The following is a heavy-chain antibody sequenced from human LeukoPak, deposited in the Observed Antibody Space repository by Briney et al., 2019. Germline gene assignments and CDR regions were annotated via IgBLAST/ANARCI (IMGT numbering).Heavy chain of an antibody. CDR1: GFTFSSYA. CDR2: ISGSGGST. CDR3: AKDENWDSDAFDI. D-gene: IGHD1-7*01. V-gene: IGHV3-23*01. Sequence: GSLSLSCAASGFTFSSYAMSWVRQAPGKGLEWVSAISGSGGSTYYADSVKGRFTISRDNSKNTLYLQMNSLRAEDTAVYYCAKDENWDSDAFDIWGQGTMVTVSS. J-gene: IGHJ3*02.